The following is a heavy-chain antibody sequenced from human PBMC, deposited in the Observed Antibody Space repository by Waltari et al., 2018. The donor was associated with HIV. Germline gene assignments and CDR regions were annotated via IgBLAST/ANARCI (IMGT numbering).Heavy chain of an antibody. J-gene: IGHJ4*02. V-gene: IGHV3-48*03. CDR3: ARLPVAGTGGFDY. D-gene: IGHD6-19*01. CDR2: ISSSGSFI. Sequence: EVQLVESGGGLVQPGGSLRLSCAASGFTFSSYEMNWVRQAPGKGLDWVSYISSSGSFIYYADSVKGRFTISRDNAKNSLYLQMNSLRAEDTAVYYCARLPVAGTGGFDYWGQGTLVTVSS. CDR1: GFTFSSYE.